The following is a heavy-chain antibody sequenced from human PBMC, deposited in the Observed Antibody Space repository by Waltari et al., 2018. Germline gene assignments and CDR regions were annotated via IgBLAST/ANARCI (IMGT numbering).Heavy chain of an antibody. CDR2: ILYDGVSK. Sequence: QVQLVESGGGVVQPGRSLRLSGAASGFTLSTYGTHWVRQAPGKGLEWVAVILYDGVSKSHADSVKGRFTISRDNSKNTLYLEMNSLRAEDTAVYYCAREPNTSLHGMDVWGQGTTVTVSS. D-gene: IGHD7-27*01. V-gene: IGHV3-33*05. CDR3: AREPNTSLHGMDV. J-gene: IGHJ6*02. CDR1: GFTLSTYG.